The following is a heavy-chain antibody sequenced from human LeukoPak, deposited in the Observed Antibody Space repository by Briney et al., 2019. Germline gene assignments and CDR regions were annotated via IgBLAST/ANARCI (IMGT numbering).Heavy chain of an antibody. D-gene: IGHD5-18*01. J-gene: IGHJ4*02. CDR1: GFTFSSYG. CDR3: ARDQGDTAMVTQFDY. Sequence: GGSLRLSCAASGFTFSSYGMNWIRQAPGKGLEWVSYISVSGGVRSYADSVKGRFTISRDDARNSLYLQMNSLKDEDTAVYYCARDQGDTAMVTQFDYWGQGTLVTVSS. CDR2: ISVSGGVR. V-gene: IGHV3-48*02.